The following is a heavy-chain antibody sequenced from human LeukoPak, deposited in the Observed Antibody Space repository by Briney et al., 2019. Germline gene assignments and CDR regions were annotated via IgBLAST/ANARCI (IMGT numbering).Heavy chain of an antibody. CDR2: IRYDGSNK. D-gene: IGHD3-22*01. V-gene: IGHV3-30*02. Sequence: GGSLRLSCAASGFTFSSYVMHWVRQAPGKGLEWVAFIRYDGSNKYYSDSVKGRFTISRDNSKNTLYLQMNSLRPEDTAVYYCATGKHYYDSSGYYFYYFDYWGQGTLVTVSS. CDR3: ATGKHYYDSSGYYFYYFDY. J-gene: IGHJ4*02. CDR1: GFTFSSYV.